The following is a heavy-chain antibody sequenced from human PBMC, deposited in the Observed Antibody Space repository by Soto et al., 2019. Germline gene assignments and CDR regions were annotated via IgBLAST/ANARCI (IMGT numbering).Heavy chain of an antibody. V-gene: IGHV3-30-3*01. D-gene: IGHD3-3*01. CDR1: GFTFSSYA. CDR3: ARGAGITIFGVVIPGYYYGMDV. J-gene: IGHJ6*02. CDR2: ISYDGSNK. Sequence: GGSLRLSCAASGFTFSSYAMHWVRQAPGKGLEWVAVISYDGSNKYYADSVKGRFTISRDNSKNTLYLQMNSLRAEDTAVYYCARGAGITIFGVVIPGYYYGMDVWGQGTTVTVSS.